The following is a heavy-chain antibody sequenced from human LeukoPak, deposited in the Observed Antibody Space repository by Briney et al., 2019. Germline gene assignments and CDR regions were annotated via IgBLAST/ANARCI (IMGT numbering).Heavy chain of an antibody. CDR2: VSRSGDTT. CDR3: AKDRAPPKHAFDI. CDR1: GFSFASYG. Sequence: GGSLRLSCAASGFSFASYGMNWARQAPGKGLEWVSGVSRSGDTTYYADSVKGRFTISRDNSKHTLYLQMNSLRAEDTAIYYCAKDRAPPKHAFDIWGQGTVVAVSS. V-gene: IGHV3-23*01. J-gene: IGHJ3*02.